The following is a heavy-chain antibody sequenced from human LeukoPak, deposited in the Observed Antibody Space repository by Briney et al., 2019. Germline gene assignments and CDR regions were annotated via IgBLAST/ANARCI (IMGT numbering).Heavy chain of an antibody. J-gene: IGHJ6*02. Sequence: GESLKISCKGSGYSFTSYWIGWVRQMPGKGLEWMGIIYPGDSDTRYSPSLQGQVTISADKSISTAYLQWSSLKASDTAMYYCARLRCGGDCSYYYYYYGMDVWGQGTTVTVSS. CDR2: IYPGDSDT. CDR1: GYSFTSYW. V-gene: IGHV5-51*01. CDR3: ARLRCGGDCSYYYYYYGMDV. D-gene: IGHD2-21*02.